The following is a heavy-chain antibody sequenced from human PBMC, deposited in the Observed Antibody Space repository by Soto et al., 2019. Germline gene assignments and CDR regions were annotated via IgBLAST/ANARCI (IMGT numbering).Heavy chain of an antibody. D-gene: IGHD1-26*01. V-gene: IGHV4-4*07. CDR1: GGSIRSYY. J-gene: IGHJ6*01. CDR3: AREGASGFGMDV. Sequence: SETLSLTCNVSGGSIRSYYWSCIRQPAGKALEWIGRIYTSGTTNYNPSLKSRATILIDTSKNQFSLKLSSVTAADTAVYYCAREGASGFGMDVWGQGTTVT. CDR2: IYTSGTT.